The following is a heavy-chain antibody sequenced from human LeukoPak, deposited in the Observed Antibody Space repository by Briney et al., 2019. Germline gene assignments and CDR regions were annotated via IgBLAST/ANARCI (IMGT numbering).Heavy chain of an antibody. D-gene: IGHD5-18*01. J-gene: IGHJ5*02. CDR1: GGTFSSYA. CDR3: ATGSLVYSYGFDSWEPDNP. Sequence: GASVKVSCKASGGTFSSYAISWVRQAPGQGLEWMGGIIPIFGTANYAQKFQGRVTITADESTSTAYMELSSLRSEDTAVYYCATGSLVYSYGFDSWEPDNPWGQGTLVTVSS. CDR2: IIPIFGTA. V-gene: IGHV1-69*13.